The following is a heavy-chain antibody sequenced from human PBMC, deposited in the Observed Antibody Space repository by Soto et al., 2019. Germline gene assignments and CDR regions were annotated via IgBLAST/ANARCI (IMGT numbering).Heavy chain of an antibody. Sequence: PGGSLRLSXAASGFTFSSYSMNWVRQAPGKGLEWVSSISSSSSYIYYADSVKGRFTISRDNAKNSLYLQMNSLRAEDTAVYYCAGSDASYYDFWSGYYHPSYYYYYGMDVWGQGTTVTVSS. CDR1: GFTFSSYS. D-gene: IGHD3-3*01. CDR3: AGSDASYYDFWSGYYHPSYYYYYGMDV. CDR2: ISSSSSYI. V-gene: IGHV3-21*01. J-gene: IGHJ6*02.